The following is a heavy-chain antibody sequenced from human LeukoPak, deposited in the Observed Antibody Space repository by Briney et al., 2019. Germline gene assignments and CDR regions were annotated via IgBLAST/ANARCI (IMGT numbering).Heavy chain of an antibody. V-gene: IGHV3-33*01. Sequence: PGGSLRLSCAASGFTFSTYGMYWVRQAPGKGLEWVAVIYYDGSNNYYADSVRGRFTISRDNSKNTLYLPMSSLRAEDTAVYYCARDQDYFDSSGYHEYWGQGTLVTVSS. CDR1: GFTFSTYG. CDR2: IYYDGSNN. D-gene: IGHD3-22*01. J-gene: IGHJ4*02. CDR3: ARDQDYFDSSGYHEY.